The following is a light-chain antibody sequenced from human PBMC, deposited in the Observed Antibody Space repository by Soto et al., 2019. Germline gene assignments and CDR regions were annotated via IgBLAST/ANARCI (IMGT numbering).Light chain of an antibody. Sequence: EIGLTQSPCTLSLSPGERATLSCRASQSVSSSFLAWYHQKPGQAPRLLLHDSSDRATGIPDRLSGSGSGTDFTLTISTVEPDALALNCSQLYDTARSTFGQGTTLQI. V-gene: IGKV3-20*01. CDR3: QLYDTARST. J-gene: IGKJ2*02. CDR1: QSVSSSF. CDR2: DSS.